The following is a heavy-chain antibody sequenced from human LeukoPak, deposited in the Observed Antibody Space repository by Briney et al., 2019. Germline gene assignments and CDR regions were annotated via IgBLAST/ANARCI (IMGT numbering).Heavy chain of an antibody. CDR2: IHTGGSV. CDR3: ATGAYASGTSSQFDP. V-gene: IGHV4-4*07. CDR1: GDSIRSCY. J-gene: IGHJ5*02. D-gene: IGHD3-10*01. Sequence: SETLSLTCTVSGDSIRSCYWSWIRQPAGKGLEWIGRIHTGGSVDYNPSLKSRVTMSVDTSKNQFSLKLTSVTAADAAVYYCATGAYASGTSSQFDPWGQGTLVSVSS.